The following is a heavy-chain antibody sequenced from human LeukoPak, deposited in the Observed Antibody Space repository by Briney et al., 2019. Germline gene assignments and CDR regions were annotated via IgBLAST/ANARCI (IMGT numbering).Heavy chain of an antibody. Sequence: SETLSLTCTVSGYSISSGYYWGWIRQPPGKGLEWIGSIYHSGSTYYNPSLKSRVTISVDTSKNQFSLKLSSVTAADTAVYYCARIPYSSSTHYFDYWGQGTLVTVSS. D-gene: IGHD6-13*01. CDR3: ARIPYSSSTHYFDY. J-gene: IGHJ4*02. V-gene: IGHV4-38-2*02. CDR2: IYHSGST. CDR1: GYSISSGYY.